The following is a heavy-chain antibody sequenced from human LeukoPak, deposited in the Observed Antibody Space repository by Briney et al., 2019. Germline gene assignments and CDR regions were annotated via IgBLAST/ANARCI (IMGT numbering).Heavy chain of an antibody. V-gene: IGHV3-74*01. J-gene: IGHJ4*02. CDR3: AKVLGYYDSSGYYQEGGFDY. CDR2: INSDMSST. D-gene: IGHD3-22*01. Sequence: GSLRLSCAASGFTFSNHWMHWVRQAPGKGLVWVSRINSDMSSTNYADSVKGRFTISRDNSKNSLYLQMNSLRTEDTALYYCAKVLGYYDSSGYYQEGGFDYWGQGTLVTVSS. CDR1: GFTFSNHW.